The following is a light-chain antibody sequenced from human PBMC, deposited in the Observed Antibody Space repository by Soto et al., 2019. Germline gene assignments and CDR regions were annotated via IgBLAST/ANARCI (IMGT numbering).Light chain of an antibody. CDR2: EVR. Sequence: QSALTQPASVSGSPGQSITISCTGTSGDVGAYDYVSWYQHHPGKVPKLMIYEVRNRPSGVSNRFFGSKYGNTASLTISGLQAEDEADYYCMSYTTTNTLLFGGGTKLTVL. V-gene: IGLV2-14*01. J-gene: IGLJ3*02. CDR3: MSYTTTNTLL. CDR1: SGDVGAYDY.